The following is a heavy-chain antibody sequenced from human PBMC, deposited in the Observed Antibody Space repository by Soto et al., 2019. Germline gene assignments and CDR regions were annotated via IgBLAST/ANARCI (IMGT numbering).Heavy chain of an antibody. J-gene: IGHJ3*01. CDR1: GCTLSDHY. CDR3: ARIEIDLISWTVDR. D-gene: IGHD2-15*01. V-gene: IGHV3-72*01. Sequence: EVQLVESGVGFVQPGGSLRLSWAASGCTLSDHYRDWVRTAPAKGLAWVGCTRNKVNSYTTQYAASVKGRFTLSRDDSKNPLYLQMHKLKTVDKAVYNCARIEIDLISWTVDRWGQGKKNTVSS. CDR2: TRNKVNSYTT.